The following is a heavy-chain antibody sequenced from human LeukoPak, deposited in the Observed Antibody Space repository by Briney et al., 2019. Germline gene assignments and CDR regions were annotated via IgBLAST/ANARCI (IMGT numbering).Heavy chain of an antibody. J-gene: IGHJ4*02. CDR1: GYTLTELS. CDR2: FDPEDGET. D-gene: IGHD6-19*01. CDR3: ARRAAGKVEP. V-gene: IGHV1-24*01. Sequence: ASVKVSCKVPGYTLTELSMHWVRQAPGKGLEWMGGFDPEDGETIYAQKFQGRVTMTRNTSISTAYMELSSLRSEDTAVYYCARRAAGKVEPWGQGTLVTVSS.